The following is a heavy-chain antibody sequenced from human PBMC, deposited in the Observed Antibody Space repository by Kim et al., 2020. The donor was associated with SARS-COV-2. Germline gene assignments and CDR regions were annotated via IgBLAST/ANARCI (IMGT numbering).Heavy chain of an antibody. D-gene: IGHD6-13*01. CDR1: GYTFTSYA. Sequence: ASVKVSCKASGYTFTSYAMNWVRKAPGQGLEWMGWINTNTGNPTYAQGFTGRFVFSLDTSVSTAYLQISSLKAEDTAVYYCARDSLSSWYSYYYYGMDVWGQGTTVTVSS. CDR2: INTNTGNP. J-gene: IGHJ6*02. V-gene: IGHV7-4-1*02. CDR3: ARDSLSSWYSYYYYGMDV.